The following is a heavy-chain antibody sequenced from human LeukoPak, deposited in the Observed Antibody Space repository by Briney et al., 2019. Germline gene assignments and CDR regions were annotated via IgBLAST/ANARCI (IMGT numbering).Heavy chain of an antibody. CDR2: ISGSGGST. CDR3: AKGDGYYYDSSGYSLGY. CDR1: GFTFSSYA. D-gene: IGHD3-22*01. V-gene: IGHV3-23*01. Sequence: GGSLRLSCAASGFTFSSYAMSWVRRAPGKGLEWVSAISGSGGSTYYADSVKGRFTISRDNSKNTLYLQMNSLRAEDTAVYYCAKGDGYYYDSSGYSLGYWGQGTLVTVSS. J-gene: IGHJ4*02.